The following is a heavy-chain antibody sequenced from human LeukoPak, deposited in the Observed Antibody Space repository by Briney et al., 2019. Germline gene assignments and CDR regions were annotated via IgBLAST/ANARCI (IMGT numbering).Heavy chain of an antibody. V-gene: IGHV4-61*02. J-gene: IGHJ4*02. Sequence: PSRTLSLTCTVSGDSISSGSYYWSWIRQPAGKGLEWIGRIYINGGTNYNPSLKSRVTISVDTSRNQFSLKLSSVTAADTAVYYCARDGNDYGDYWGQGTLVTVSS. CDR1: GDSISSGSYY. CDR3: ARDGNDYGDY. CDR2: IYINGGT. D-gene: IGHD1-1*01.